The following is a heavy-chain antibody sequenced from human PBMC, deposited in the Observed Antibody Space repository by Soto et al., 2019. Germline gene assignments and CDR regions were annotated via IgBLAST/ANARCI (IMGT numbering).Heavy chain of an antibody. V-gene: IGHV4-4*02. CDR3: AENGSYDLVN. Sequence: QVQLQESGPGLVKPWGTLSLTCGVSGGSVSRDNWWSWVRQPPGKGLEWIGEIYHSGSTNYSPSLKSRVTMSVDKSRNQFSLKLTSVTAADTAVYYCAENGSYDLVNWGQGTRVTVSS. J-gene: IGHJ4*02. CDR2: IYHSGST. D-gene: IGHD3-16*01. CDR1: GGSVSRDNW.